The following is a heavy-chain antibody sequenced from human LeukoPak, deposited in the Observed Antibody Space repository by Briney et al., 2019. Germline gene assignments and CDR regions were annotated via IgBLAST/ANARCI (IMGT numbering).Heavy chain of an antibody. Sequence: GGSLTLSCAAPAFTFRTFDRHCVRQPTGGGLEWVAAIDTAGAAYYPSSVKGPFTISKDNAKNSLYLQMNSLRAGDTAVYYCARSRHPELMDYWGQGTPVTVSS. V-gene: IGHV3-13*04. J-gene: IGHJ4*02. D-gene: IGHD1-26*01. CDR2: IDTAGAA. CDR3: ARSRHPELMDY. CDR1: AFTFRTFD.